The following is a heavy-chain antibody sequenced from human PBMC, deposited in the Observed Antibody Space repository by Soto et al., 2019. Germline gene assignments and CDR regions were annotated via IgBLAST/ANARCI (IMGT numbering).Heavy chain of an antibody. CDR3: AKDIHPGLLWFGHQPTPLLGYMDV. J-gene: IGHJ6*03. CDR1: GFTFDDYA. D-gene: IGHD3-10*01. CDR2: ISWNSGSI. Sequence: GGSLRLSCAASGFTFDDYAMHWVRQAPGKGLEWVSGISWNSGSIGYADSVKGRFTISRDNAKNSLYLQMNSLRAEDTALYYCAKDIHPGLLWFGHQPTPLLGYMDVWGKGTTVTVSS. V-gene: IGHV3-9*01.